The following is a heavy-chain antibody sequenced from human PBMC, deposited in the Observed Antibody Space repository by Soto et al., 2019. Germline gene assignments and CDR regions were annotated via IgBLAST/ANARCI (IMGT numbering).Heavy chain of an antibody. CDR1: GFTISDYG. CDR2: FSGSRGKT. V-gene: IGHV3-23*01. J-gene: IGHJ4*02. Sequence: GGSLRLSCAVSGFTISDYGVTWVRQPPGKGLYWVSGFSGSRGKTFYADSVRGRFTISREYSTNTVYLQMDSLGAEDTAVYYCVRLNGCGDSWGQGTLFTVSS. CDR3: VRLNGCGDS. D-gene: IGHD1-1*01.